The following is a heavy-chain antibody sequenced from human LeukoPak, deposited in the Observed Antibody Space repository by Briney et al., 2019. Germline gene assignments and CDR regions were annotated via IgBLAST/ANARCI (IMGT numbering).Heavy chain of an antibody. J-gene: IGHJ4*02. Sequence: GGSLRLSCAASGFTFSSNSFNWVRQAPGKVLEWLSYISSSSSTIYYAYSVKGRFTISRDNAKKSLYLQMNSLRAEDTAVYYCARDPYYGGNSGPDYWGQGTLVTVSS. D-gene: IGHD4-23*01. V-gene: IGHV3-48*04. CDR2: ISSSSSTI. CDR1: GFTFSSNS. CDR3: ARDPYYGGNSGPDY.